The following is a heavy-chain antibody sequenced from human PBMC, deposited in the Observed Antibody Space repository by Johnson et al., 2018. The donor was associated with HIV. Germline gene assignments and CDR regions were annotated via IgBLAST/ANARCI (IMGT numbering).Heavy chain of an antibody. V-gene: IGHV3-30-3*01. CDR3: ARAFRGGWYDAFDI. Sequence: QVQLVESGGGLVKPGGSLRLSCVASRLTLSDSYMSWIRQAPGKGLEWVAVISYDGSNKYYADSVKGRFTISRHNAKNSLYLQMNSRRAEDTAVYYCARAFRGGWYDAFDIWVQGTRVTVSS. CDR2: ISYDGSNK. D-gene: IGHD6-19*01. CDR1: RLTLSDSY. J-gene: IGHJ3*02.